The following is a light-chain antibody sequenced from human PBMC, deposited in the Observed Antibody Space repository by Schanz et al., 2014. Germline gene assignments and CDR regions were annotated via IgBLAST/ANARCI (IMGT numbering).Light chain of an antibody. Sequence: QSVLTQPASVSGSPGQSITMSCTGTSSDVGGYNYVSWYQQHPGKAPKLMIYDVGNRPSGVSNRFSGSKSGNTASLTISGLQAEDEADYYCSSYTSSNTGVFGGGTKLTVL. J-gene: IGLJ3*02. CDR3: SSYTSSNTGV. CDR2: DVG. V-gene: IGLV2-14*01. CDR1: SSDVGGYNY.